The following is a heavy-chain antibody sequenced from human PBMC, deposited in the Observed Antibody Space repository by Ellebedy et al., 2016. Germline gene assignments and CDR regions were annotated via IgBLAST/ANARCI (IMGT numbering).Heavy chain of an antibody. CDR1: GFIFTNYG. CDR3: ATNYLDPTGYYAGDAFDL. CDR2: ISYDGNYK. D-gene: IGHD3-22*01. V-gene: IGHV3-30*03. Sequence: GESLKISXAASGFIFTNYGMHWVRQAPGKGLEWVAVISYDGNYKFYADSVKGRFTISRDNSKNTLYLQMNGLRAEDTAVYYCATNYLDPTGYYAGDAFDLWGQGTMVTVSS. J-gene: IGHJ3*01.